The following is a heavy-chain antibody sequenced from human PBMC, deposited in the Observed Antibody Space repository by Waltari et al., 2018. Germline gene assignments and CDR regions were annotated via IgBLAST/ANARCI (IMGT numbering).Heavy chain of an antibody. V-gene: IGHV3-21*01. Sequence: EVQLVESGGGLVQPGGSLRLACAACGFTLASYSMNWVRQAPGKGLEWVSSIDTSGTSKYYADSVKGRFTVSRDNAKNSMYLEMDSLRAEDTAVYYCARWRWHQSELDSWGQGTLVTVSS. CDR3: ARWRWHQSELDS. CDR1: GFTLASYS. CDR2: IDTSGTSK. D-gene: IGHD1-26*01. J-gene: IGHJ4*02.